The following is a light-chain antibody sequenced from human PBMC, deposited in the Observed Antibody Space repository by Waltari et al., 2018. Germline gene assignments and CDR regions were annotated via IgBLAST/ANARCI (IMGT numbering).Light chain of an antibody. Sequence: DIQMTQSPSTLPASVGDGVTITCRARLIIGTCLAWYQQKPGEVPKLLIVWTSRLQGWVTSRFSGSGSGTEFTLTVSSLQPDDFAIYYCEQYITWPLSFGGGTKVELK. CDR2: WTS. CDR3: EQYITWPLS. CDR1: LIIGTC. V-gene: IGKV1-5*03. J-gene: IGKJ4*01.